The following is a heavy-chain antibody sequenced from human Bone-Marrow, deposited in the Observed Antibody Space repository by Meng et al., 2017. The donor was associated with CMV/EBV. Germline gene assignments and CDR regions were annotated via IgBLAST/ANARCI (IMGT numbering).Heavy chain of an antibody. CDR2: INHSGST. CDR3: ARVGRLTTLNYYYGMDV. CDR1: GGSFSGYY. J-gene: IGHJ6*02. Sequence: SETLSLTCAVYGGSFSGYYWSWIRQPPGKGLEWIGEINHSGSTNYNPSLKSRVTISVDTSKNQFSLKLSSVTAADTAVYYCARVGRLTTLNYYYGMDVWGQRTTVTVSS. D-gene: IGHD4-11*01. V-gene: IGHV4-34*01.